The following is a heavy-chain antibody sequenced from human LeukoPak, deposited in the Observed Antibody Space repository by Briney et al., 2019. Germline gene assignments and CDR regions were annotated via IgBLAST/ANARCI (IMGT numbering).Heavy chain of an antibody. CDR3: ARAHDSSGYYHSYFDY. V-gene: IGHV4-61*02. Sequence: SETLSLTCTVSGGSISSGSYYWSWIRQPAGKGLEWIGRIYTSGSTNYNPSLKSRVTISVDTSKNQFSLKLSSVTAADTAVYYCARAHDSSGYYHSYFDYWGQGTLVTVSS. CDR2: IYTSGST. D-gene: IGHD3-22*01. CDR1: GGSISSGSYY. J-gene: IGHJ4*02.